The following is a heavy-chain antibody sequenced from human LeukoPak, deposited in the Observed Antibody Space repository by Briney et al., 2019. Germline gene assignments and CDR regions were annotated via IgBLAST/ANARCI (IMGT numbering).Heavy chain of an antibody. CDR1: GFTFSNYW. CDR3: ARVATGNAFDI. V-gene: IGHV3-74*03. J-gene: IGHJ3*02. CDR2: INTGGSIT. D-gene: IGHD1-1*01. Sequence: GGSLRLSCAASGFTFSNYWTHWVRQAPGKGLVWVSRINTGGSITTYADSVKGRFTISRDNAKNTLYLQMNSLRAEDTAVYYCARVATGNAFDIWGQGTMVTVSS.